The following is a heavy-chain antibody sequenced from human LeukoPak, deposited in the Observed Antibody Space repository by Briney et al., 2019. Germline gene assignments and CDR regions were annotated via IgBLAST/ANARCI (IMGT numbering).Heavy chain of an antibody. Sequence: ASVKVSCKASGYTFTSYDINWVRQATGQGLEWLGWMSPNSGNTGYAQKFQGRVTMTRDTSISTAYMELSSLRSEDTAVYYCARGFDGSGYFVDHWGQGTLVTVFS. V-gene: IGHV1-8*01. J-gene: IGHJ4*02. CDR1: GYTFTSYD. CDR2: MSPNSGNT. D-gene: IGHD3-22*01. CDR3: ARGFDGSGYFVDH.